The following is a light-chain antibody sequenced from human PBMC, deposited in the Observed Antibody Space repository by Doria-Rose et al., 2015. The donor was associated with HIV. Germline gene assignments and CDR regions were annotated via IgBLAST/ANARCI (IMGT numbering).Light chain of an antibody. V-gene: IGKV4-1*01. CDR1: QGLLYTSKNY. J-gene: IGKJ3*01. CDR3: QQYYDTPS. CDR2: WAS. Sequence: TQSPESLGMSLGERATLNCKSNQGLLYTSKNYLAWYQQKPGQPPKLLIYWASTRQSGVPARFSGSGSGTEFTLTISSLEAEDVAVYYCQQYYDTPSFGPGTTVDIK.